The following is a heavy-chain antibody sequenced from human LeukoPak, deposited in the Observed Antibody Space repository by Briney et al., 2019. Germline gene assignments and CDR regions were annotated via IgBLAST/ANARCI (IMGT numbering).Heavy chain of an antibody. Sequence: GASVKVSCKASGCTFSSYGISWVRQAPGQGLEWMGGIIPIFGTANYAQKFQGRVTITADESTSTAYMELSSLRSDDTAVYYCARLLRFYWYFDLWGRGTLVTVSS. CDR1: GCTFSSYG. J-gene: IGHJ2*01. CDR2: IIPIFGTA. V-gene: IGHV1-69*13. CDR3: ARLLRFYWYFDL. D-gene: IGHD4-17*01.